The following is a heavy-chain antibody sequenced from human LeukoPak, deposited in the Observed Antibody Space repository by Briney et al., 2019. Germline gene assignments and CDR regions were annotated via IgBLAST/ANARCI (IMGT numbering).Heavy chain of an antibody. D-gene: IGHD2-2*01. CDR3: ARANALYCSSTSCLFDY. V-gene: IGHV1-2*02. Sequence: ASVKVSCKASGYTFTGYYMHWVRQAPGQGLEWMAWINPNCGGTYYAQNFHDRITMTRDTSISTAYMELSRLRSDDTAIYYCARANALYCSSTSCLFDYWGQGTLVTVSS. J-gene: IGHJ4*02. CDR2: INPNCGGT. CDR1: GYTFTGYY.